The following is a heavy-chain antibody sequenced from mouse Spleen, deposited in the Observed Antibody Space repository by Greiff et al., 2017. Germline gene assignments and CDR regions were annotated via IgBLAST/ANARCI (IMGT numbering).Heavy chain of an antibody. CDR3: TRGPHYYAMDY. CDR1: GYTFTSYW. CDR2: IYPGSGST. Sequence: LQQPGSELVRPGASVKLSCKASGYTFTSYWMHWVKQRPGQGLEWIGNIYPGSGSTNYDEKFKSKATLTVDTSSSTAYMQLSSLTSEDSAVYYCTRGPHYYAMDYWGQGTSVTVSS. J-gene: IGHJ4*01. V-gene: IGHV1S22*01.